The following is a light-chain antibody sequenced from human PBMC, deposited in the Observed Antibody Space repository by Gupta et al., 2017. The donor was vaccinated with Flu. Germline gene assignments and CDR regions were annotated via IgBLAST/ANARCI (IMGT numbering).Light chain of an antibody. J-gene: IGLJ3*02. CDR1: SSDL. V-gene: IGLV2-23*01. CDR2: GVD. Sequence: SPGQSITISCTGTSSDLVSWFQQHPGGAPKLIIYGVDKRPSGISDRFSGSKSGSTASLTISGLQPEDEGDYYCCSFGGTATLRMFGGGTRLTVL. CDR3: CSFGGTATLRM.